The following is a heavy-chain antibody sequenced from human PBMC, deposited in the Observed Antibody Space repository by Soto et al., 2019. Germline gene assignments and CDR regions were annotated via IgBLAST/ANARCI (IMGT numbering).Heavy chain of an antibody. CDR1: GGSISSSSYY. CDR3: ARHPYYGANDY. D-gene: IGHD1-26*01. J-gene: IGHJ4*02. Sequence: QLQLQESGPGLVKPSETLSLTCTVSGGSISSSSYYWGWIRQPPGKGLEWIGSIYYSGSTYYNPSLKSRVTISVDTSKNQFSLKLSSVTAADTAVYYCARHPYYGANDYWGQGTLVTVSS. CDR2: IYYSGST. V-gene: IGHV4-39*01.